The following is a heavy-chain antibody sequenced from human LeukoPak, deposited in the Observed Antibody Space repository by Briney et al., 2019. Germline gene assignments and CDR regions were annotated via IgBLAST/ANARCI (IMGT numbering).Heavy chain of an antibody. CDR2: IYYSGST. CDR3: ARRQYSSSGGWAFDI. Sequence: SETLSLTCTVSGGSISSSSYYWGWIRQPPGKGLEWIGYIYYSGSTNYNPSLKSRVTISVDTSKNQFSLKLSSVTAADTAVYYCARRQYSSSGGWAFDIWGQGTMVTVSS. D-gene: IGHD6-19*01. V-gene: IGHV4-61*05. CDR1: GGSISSSSYY. J-gene: IGHJ3*02.